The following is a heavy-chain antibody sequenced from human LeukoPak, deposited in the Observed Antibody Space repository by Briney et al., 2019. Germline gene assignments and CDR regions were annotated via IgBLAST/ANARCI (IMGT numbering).Heavy chain of an antibody. J-gene: IGHJ4*02. Sequence: KSSETLSLTCAVYGGSFSSYYWSWIRQPPGKGLEWIGYIYYSGSTNYNPSLKSRVTISVDTSKNQFSLKLSSVTAADTAVYYCARVLYSSSKQYYFDYWGQGTLVTVSS. D-gene: IGHD6-6*01. CDR3: ARVLYSSSKQYYFDY. CDR1: GGSFSSYY. CDR2: IYYSGST. V-gene: IGHV4-59*01.